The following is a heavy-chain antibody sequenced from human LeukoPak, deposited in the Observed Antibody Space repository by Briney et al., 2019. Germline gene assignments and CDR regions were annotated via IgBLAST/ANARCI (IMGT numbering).Heavy chain of an antibody. CDR2: MNPSGST. D-gene: IGHD3-22*01. V-gene: IGHV4-34*01. CDR3: ARGRQDVTMIVVVMTAVSYYLDV. Sequence: SETLSLTCAVYGGSFSGYYWTWIRQTPEKGLEWIGEMNPSGSTNYNPSLKSRVTISVDTSKNQFSLELNSVTAADTAVYYCARGRQDVTMIVVVMTAVSYYLDVWGKGNTVTVS. CDR1: GGSFSGYY. J-gene: IGHJ6*03.